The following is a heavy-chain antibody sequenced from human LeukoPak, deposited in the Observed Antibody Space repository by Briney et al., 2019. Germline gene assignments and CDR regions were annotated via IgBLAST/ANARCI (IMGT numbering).Heavy chain of an antibody. J-gene: IGHJ4*02. V-gene: IGHV1-2*02. D-gene: IGHD3-10*01. CDR3: ARVVRGVIINPMGY. CDR1: GYTFTGYY. CDR2: INPNSGGT. Sequence: ASVKVSCKASGYTFTGYYMHWVRQAPGQGLEWMGWINPNSGGTNYAQKFQGRVTMTWDTSISTAYMELSRLRSDDTAVYYCARVVRGVIINPMGYWGQGTLVTVSS.